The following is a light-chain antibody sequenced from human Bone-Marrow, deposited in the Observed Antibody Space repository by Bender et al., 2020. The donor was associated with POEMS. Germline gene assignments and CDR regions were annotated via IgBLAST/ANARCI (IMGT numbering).Light chain of an antibody. CDR1: NSNLGAGYD. CDR2: GSN. CDR3: AAWEDSLNGWV. J-gene: IGLJ3*02. V-gene: IGLV1-50*01. Sequence: QSTLTQPSSVSGAPGQRVTISCTGTNSNLGAGYDVHWYQQVPGTAPKLLIYGSNRRPSGVPNRFSASKSGTSASLAISGLQSEDEADYYCAAWEDSLNGWVFGGGTKLTVL.